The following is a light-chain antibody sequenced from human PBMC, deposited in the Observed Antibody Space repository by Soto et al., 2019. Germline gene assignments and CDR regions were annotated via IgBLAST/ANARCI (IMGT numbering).Light chain of an antibody. Sequence: EIVLTQSPGTLSLSPGERATLSCRASQTISSSDLAWYQQKPDQAPRLLIFGASDRAPDIPDRFSGSGSGTDFTLTISRLEREDVAVYYGQRSAHAPPTYTLGQGTKLEI. CDR3: QRSAHAPPTYT. V-gene: IGKV3-20*01. CDR2: GAS. J-gene: IGKJ2*01. CDR1: QTISSSD.